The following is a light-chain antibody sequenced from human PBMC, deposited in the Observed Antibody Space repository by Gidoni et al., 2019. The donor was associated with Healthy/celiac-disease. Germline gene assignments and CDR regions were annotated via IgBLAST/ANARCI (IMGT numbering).Light chain of an antibody. CDR2: GAS. Sequence: EIVLTQSPGTLSLSPGERATLSCRASQSVSSSYLAWYQQKPGQAPRPLIYGASSRATGIPDRFSGSGSGTDFTLTISRLEPEDFAVYYCQQYGSSPPELTFGGGTKVEIK. J-gene: IGKJ4*01. V-gene: IGKV3-20*01. CDR3: QQYGSSPPELT. CDR1: QSVSSSY.